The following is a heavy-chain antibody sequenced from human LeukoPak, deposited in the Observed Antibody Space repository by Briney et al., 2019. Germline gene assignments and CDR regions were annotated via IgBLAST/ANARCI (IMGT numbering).Heavy chain of an antibody. CDR3: AKVFQSSGWLLPYDP. V-gene: IGHV3-23*01. CDR1: GFTFRAYA. D-gene: IGHD6-19*01. CDR2: ISGSSDNT. J-gene: IGHJ5*02. Sequence: TGGSLRLSCAASGFTFRAYAMTWVRQAPGKGLEWVSTISGSSDNTFYADSVKGRFTISRDNSKNTLYLQMSSLRAEDTAVYYCAKVFQSSGWLLPYDPWGQGTLVTVSS.